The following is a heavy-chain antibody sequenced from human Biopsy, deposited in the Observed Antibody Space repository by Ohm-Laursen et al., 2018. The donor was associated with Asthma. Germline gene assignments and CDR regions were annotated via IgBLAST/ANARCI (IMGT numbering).Heavy chain of an antibody. V-gene: IGHV3-30*18. Sequence: SLRLSCAASGFVFSSHAMHWVRQAPGKGLEWVAVVSYDGGAAHYADSMKGRFTISRDNAKSTLYLQMNRLRTDDTAVYYCAKRRGYSDLTDFDHGGQGTLVTVSS. CDR2: VSYDGGAA. CDR3: AKRRGYSDLTDFDH. D-gene: IGHD3-3*01. J-gene: IGHJ4*02. CDR1: GFVFSSHA.